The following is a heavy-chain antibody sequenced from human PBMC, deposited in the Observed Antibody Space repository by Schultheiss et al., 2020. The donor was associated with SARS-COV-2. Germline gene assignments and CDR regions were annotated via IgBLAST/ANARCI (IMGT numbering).Heavy chain of an antibody. Sequence: SETLSLTCTVSGGSISSYYWSWIRQPPGKGLEWIGYIYYSGSTNYNPSLKSRVTISVDTSKNQFSLKLSSVTAADTAVYYCARHGSSGLHLSYYYYGMDVWGQGTTVTVSS. D-gene: IGHD6-19*01. CDR3: ARHGSSGLHLSYYYYGMDV. J-gene: IGHJ6*02. CDR1: GGSISSYY. V-gene: IGHV4-59*08. CDR2: IYYSGST.